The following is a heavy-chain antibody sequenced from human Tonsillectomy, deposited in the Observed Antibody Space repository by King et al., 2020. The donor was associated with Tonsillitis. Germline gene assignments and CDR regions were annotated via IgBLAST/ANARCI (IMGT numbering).Heavy chain of an antibody. Sequence: VQLQESGPRLVNPSQTLSLTCTVSGGSISSAGYYWTWIRQHPGKGLEWIGYISYSGNPFYSPSLMSRLTISLDTSKNQFSLRVSSVNAADTAVYYCARTTPPYYYYYMDVWGKGTTVTVSS. J-gene: IGHJ6*03. CDR2: ISYSGNP. CDR1: GGSISSAGYY. D-gene: IGHD1-1*01. V-gene: IGHV4-31*03. CDR3: ARTTPPYYYYYMDV.